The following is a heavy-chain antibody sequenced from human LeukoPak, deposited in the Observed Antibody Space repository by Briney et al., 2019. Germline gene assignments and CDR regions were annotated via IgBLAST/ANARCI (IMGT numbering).Heavy chain of an antibody. V-gene: IGHV4-39*01. J-gene: IGHJ4*02. CDR2: IYYSGST. Sequence: SETLSLTCTVSSDSIYSSNHYWGWIRQPPGKGLEWIGSIYYSGSTYYNSSLMSRVTISVDTSKNQFSLKLSSLTAADTAVYYCARAAYCGGDCYLFDYWGQGTLVTVFS. D-gene: IGHD2-21*02. CDR3: ARAAYCGGDCYLFDY. CDR1: SDSIYSSNHY.